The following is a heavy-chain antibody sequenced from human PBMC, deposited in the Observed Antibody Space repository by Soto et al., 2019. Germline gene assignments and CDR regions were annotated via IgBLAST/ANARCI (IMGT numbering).Heavy chain of an antibody. CDR2: INHSGST. J-gene: IGHJ4*02. CDR1: GGSFSGYY. Sequence: QVQLQQWGAGLLKPSETLSLTCAVYGGSFSGYYWSWIRQPPGKGLEWIGEINHSGSTNYNPSLKGRVTISVDTSKNQFSLKLSSVTAADTAVYYCARGRRGNPGDWGQGTLVTVSS. V-gene: IGHV4-34*01. CDR3: ARGRRGNPGD. D-gene: IGHD3-10*01.